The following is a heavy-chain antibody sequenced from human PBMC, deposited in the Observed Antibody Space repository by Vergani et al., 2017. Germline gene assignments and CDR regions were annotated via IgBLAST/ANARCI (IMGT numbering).Heavy chain of an antibody. D-gene: IGHD3-10*01. CDR2: ISWNSGSI. CDR3: SRDRIFMVRGVIIRYYYYYYMDV. J-gene: IGHJ6*03. V-gene: IGHV3-9*01. Sequence: EVQLVESGGGLVQPGRSLRLSCAASGFTFDDYAMHWVRQAPGKGLEWVSGISWNSGSIGYADSVKGRFTISRDNAKNSLYLQMNSLRAEDTAVYYCSRDRIFMVRGVIIRYYYYYYMDVWGKGTTVTVSS. CDR1: GFTFDDYA.